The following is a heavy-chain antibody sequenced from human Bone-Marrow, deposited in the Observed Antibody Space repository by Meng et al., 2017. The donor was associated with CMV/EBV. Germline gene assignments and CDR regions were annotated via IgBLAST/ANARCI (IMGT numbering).Heavy chain of an antibody. CDR2: ISAYNGNT. J-gene: IGHJ4*02. Sequence: ASVKVSCKASGGTFSSYAISWVRQAPGQGLEWMGWISAYNGNTKYAQKLQGRVTMTTDTSASTAYMELKSLRSDDTAVYYCARDPTDSGYSSGWFADYWGQGTLVTVSS. CDR3: ARDPTDSGYSSGWFADY. V-gene: IGHV1-18*01. CDR1: GGTFSSYA. D-gene: IGHD6-19*01.